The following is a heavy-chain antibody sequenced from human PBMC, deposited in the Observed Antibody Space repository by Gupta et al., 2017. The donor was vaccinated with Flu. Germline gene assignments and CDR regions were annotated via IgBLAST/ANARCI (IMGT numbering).Heavy chain of an antibody. V-gene: IGHV4-59*01. CDR1: GGSISSSY. Sequence: TWPALVQPSETLSLTCTVAGGSISSSYWSWIRQPPGKGLEWIGYIYYSGSTKYNPSLKSRVTISVDTSKNQFSLKVNSVTAADTAVYYCARGDPYYYDSGGYPTAFDPWGQGTLVTVSS. CDR2: IYYSGST. CDR3: ARGDPYYYDSGGYPTAFDP. J-gene: IGHJ5*02. D-gene: IGHD3-22*01.